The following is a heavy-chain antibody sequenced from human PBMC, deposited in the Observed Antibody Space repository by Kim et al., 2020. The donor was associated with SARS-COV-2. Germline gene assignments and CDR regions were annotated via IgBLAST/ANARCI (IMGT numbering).Heavy chain of an antibody. CDR2: ISSSSSYI. CDR1: GFTFSSYS. D-gene: IGHD3-10*01. Sequence: GGSLRLSCAASGFTFSSYSMNWVRQAPGKGLEWVSSISSSSSYIYYADSVKGRFTISRDNAKNSLYLQMNSLRAEDTAVYYCARDRVTMVRGLGFDPWGQGTLVTVSS. J-gene: IGHJ5*02. CDR3: ARDRVTMVRGLGFDP. V-gene: IGHV3-21*01.